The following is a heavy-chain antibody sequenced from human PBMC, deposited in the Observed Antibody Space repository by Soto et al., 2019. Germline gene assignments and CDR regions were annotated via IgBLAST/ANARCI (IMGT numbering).Heavy chain of an antibody. J-gene: IGHJ3*02. Sequence: PSETLSLTCAVYGGSFSGYYWSWIRQPPGKGLEWIGEINHSGSTNYNPSLKSRVTISVDTSKNQFSLKLSSVTAADTAVYYCAREGPPRLRYAGRIGAFDIWGQGTMVTVSS. CDR2: INHSGST. V-gene: IGHV4-34*01. CDR3: AREGPPRLRYAGRIGAFDI. D-gene: IGHD4-17*01. CDR1: GGSFSGYY.